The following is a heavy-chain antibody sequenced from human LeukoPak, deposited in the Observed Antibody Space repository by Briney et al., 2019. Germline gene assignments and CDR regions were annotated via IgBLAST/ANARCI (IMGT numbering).Heavy chain of an antibody. CDR3: ARRWIAAAVNP. CDR2: IYTSGST. CDR1: GGSISTYY. V-gene: IGHV4-4*07. Sequence: PSETLSLTCTVSGGSISTYYWSWIRQPAGKGLEWIGRIYTSGSTNYNPSLKSRVTVSVDTSKNQFSLKLSSVTAADTAVYYCARRWIAAAVNPWGQGTLVTVSS. D-gene: IGHD6-13*01. J-gene: IGHJ5*02.